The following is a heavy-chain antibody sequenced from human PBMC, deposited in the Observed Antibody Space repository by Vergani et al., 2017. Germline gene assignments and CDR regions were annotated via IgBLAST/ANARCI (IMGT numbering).Heavy chain of an antibody. J-gene: IGHJ4*02. D-gene: IGHD3-22*01. CDR1: GFTFSSYG. Sequence: QVQLVESGGGVVQPGRSLRLSCAASGFTFSSYGMHWVRQAPGKGLEWVAVISYDGSNKYYADSVKGRFTISRDNSKNTLYLQMNSLRAEDTAVYYCAKPREYYYDSSGYAYWGQGTLVTVSS. CDR2: ISYDGSNK. V-gene: IGHV3-30*18. CDR3: AKPREYYYDSSGYAY.